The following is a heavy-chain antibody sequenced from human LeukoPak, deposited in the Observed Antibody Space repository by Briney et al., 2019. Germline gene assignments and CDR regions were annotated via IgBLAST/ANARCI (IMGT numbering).Heavy chain of an antibody. CDR1: GFTFVNYA. CDR3: AKARLSTGWAYNDY. CDR2: VVGNGGTT. Sequence: GGSLRLSCAASGFTFVNYAMSWVRQAPGKGLEWVSAVVGNGGTTFYADSVKGRFPISRDNSKNTVYLQIYSLRAEDTAVYYCAKARLSTGWAYNDYWGPGTLATVSS. J-gene: IGHJ4*02. V-gene: IGHV3-23*01. D-gene: IGHD6-19*01.